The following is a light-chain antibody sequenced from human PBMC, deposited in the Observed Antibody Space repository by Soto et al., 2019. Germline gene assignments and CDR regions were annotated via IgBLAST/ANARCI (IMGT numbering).Light chain of an antibody. J-gene: IGLJ3*02. CDR3: QTWGTGPWV. V-gene: IGLV4-69*01. Sequence: QSVLTQSPSASASLGASVKLTCTLSSGHSSYAIAWHQQQPEKGPRYLMKLNSDGSHSKGDGIPDRFSGSSTGAERYLTISSLQSQDEADYNFQTWGTGPWVFGGGTKLTVL. CDR2: LNSDGSH. CDR1: SGHSSYA.